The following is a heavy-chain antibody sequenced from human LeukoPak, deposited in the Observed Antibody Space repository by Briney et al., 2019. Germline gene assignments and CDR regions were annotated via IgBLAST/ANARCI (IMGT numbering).Heavy chain of an antibody. CDR2: INHSGST. D-gene: IGHD2-21*02. Sequence: SETLSLTCAVYDGSFSGYYWSWIRQPPGKGLEWIGEINHSGSTNYNPSLKSRVTISVDTSENQFSLKLSSVTAADTAVYYCARGPYCSGDCYSFDLYYYYYYMDVWGKGTTVTVSS. J-gene: IGHJ6*03. CDR3: ARGPYCSGDCYSFDLYYYYYYMDV. V-gene: IGHV4-34*01. CDR1: DGSFSGYY.